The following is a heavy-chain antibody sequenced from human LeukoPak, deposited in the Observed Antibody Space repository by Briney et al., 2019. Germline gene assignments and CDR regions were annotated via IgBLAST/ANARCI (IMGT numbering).Heavy chain of an antibody. D-gene: IGHD3-22*01. CDR1: GFTFNSYA. J-gene: IGHJ4*02. CDR2: IAASDGNT. CDR3: AKDMGDNSARGRFDH. V-gene: IGHV3-23*01. Sequence: GXSLRLSCAASGFTFNSYAMSWVRQAPGKGLEWVSAIAASDGNTYYADSVKGRFSISRDNSKNTVFLQMNSLRAEDTALYYCAKDMGDNSARGRFDHWGQGILVTVSS.